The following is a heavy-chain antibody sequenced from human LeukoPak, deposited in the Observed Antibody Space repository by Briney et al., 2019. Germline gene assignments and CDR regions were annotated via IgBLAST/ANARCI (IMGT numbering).Heavy chain of an antibody. D-gene: IGHD7-27*01. Sequence: GGSLRLSCAASGFTFSSYEMNWVRQAPGKGLEWVADMNEDGSGTYYVDSVKGRFTVSRDNAKNSLYLQMSSLRAEDTAVYYCARDPAWGAIDYWGQGTLVTVSS. V-gene: IGHV3-7*01. J-gene: IGHJ4*02. CDR2: MNEDGSGT. CDR1: GFTFSSYE. CDR3: ARDPAWGAIDY.